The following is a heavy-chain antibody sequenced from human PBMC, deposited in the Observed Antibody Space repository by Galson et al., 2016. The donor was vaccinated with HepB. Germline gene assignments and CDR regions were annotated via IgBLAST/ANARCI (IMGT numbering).Heavy chain of an antibody. CDR1: GYTFTSYD. D-gene: IGHD3-22*01. CDR2: MNPNSGNT. CDR3: ARGLPKSFSSGYYFGYRSEYYFDY. V-gene: IGHV1-8*01. J-gene: IGHJ4*02. Sequence: SCKASGYTFTSYDINWVRQATGQGLEWMGWMNPNSGNTGYAQKFQGRVTMTRNTSINTAYMELSSLRSEDTAVYYCARGLPKSFSSGYYFGYRSEYYFDYWGQGTLVTVSS.